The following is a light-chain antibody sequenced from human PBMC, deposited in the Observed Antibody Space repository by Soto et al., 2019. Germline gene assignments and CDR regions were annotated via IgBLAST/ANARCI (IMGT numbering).Light chain of an antibody. J-gene: IGLJ1*01. CDR1: SSDVGGYNY. CDR3: SSYTSSSTIYV. V-gene: IGLV2-14*01. CDR2: EVS. Sequence: QSVLTQPASVSGSPGQSITISWTGTSSDVGGYNYVSWYQQHPGKAPKLMIYEVSNRPSGVSNRFSGSKSGNTASLTISGLQAEDEADYYCSSYTSSSTIYVFGTGTKVTVL.